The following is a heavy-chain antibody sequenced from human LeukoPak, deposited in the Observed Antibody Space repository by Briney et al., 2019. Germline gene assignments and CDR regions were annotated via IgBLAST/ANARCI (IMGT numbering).Heavy chain of an antibody. D-gene: IGHD5-18*01. CDR1: GGSISSYY. J-gene: IGHJ3*02. CDR3: ARDKVGVRYSYGTNDAFDI. V-gene: IGHV4-4*07. Sequence: SGTLSLTCTVSGGSISSYYWRWIRQPAGKGLEWVGRIYTSGCTNYNPSLKSRVTMSVDTFKNQYSLKLSSVTAADTDVYYCARDKVGVRYSYGTNDAFDIWGQGTMVSVSS. CDR2: IYTSGCT.